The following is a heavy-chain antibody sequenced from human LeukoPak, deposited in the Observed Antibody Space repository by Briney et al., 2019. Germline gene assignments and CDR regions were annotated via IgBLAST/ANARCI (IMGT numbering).Heavy chain of an antibody. Sequence: PSEPLSLTCTVSGDSTSSSTYYWDWIRQAPGKGLEWIGIIYDSGTTHYNPSLKSRLTISGDTSKNQFSLKLNSVTAADTAIYYCATHRRSGSGGSENAFEIWGQGTMVTVSS. V-gene: IGHV4-39*01. CDR3: ATHRRSGSGGSENAFEI. CDR2: IYDSGTT. D-gene: IGHD5-12*01. J-gene: IGHJ3*02. CDR1: GDSTSSSTYY.